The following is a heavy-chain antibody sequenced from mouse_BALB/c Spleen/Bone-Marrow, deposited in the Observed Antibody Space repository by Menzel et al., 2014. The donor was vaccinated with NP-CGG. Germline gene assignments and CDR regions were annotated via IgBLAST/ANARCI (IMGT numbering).Heavy chain of an antibody. Sequence: VHVKQSGAELVKPGASVKLSCTASGFNIQDTYMHWVKQRPEQGLEWIGRIDPANGNTKYDPKFQGRTTLTADTSSNTSYLQHSSLTSEDTAVYYCASYRYAWYFDVWGAGTTVTISS. CDR3: ASYRYAWYFDV. V-gene: IGHV14-3*02. CDR2: IDPANGNT. D-gene: IGHD2-14*01. J-gene: IGHJ1*01. CDR1: GFNIQDTY.